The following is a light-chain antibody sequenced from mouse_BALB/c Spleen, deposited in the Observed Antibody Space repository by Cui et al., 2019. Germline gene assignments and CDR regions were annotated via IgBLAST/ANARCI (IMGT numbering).Light chain of an antibody. J-gene: IGKJ2*01. V-gene: IGKV4-59*01. CDR3: QQWSSNPPT. CDR1: SSVSY. Sequence: QLVLPQSPAIMPASPGEKFTMTCSASSSVSYMHWYQQKSGTSPKRWIYDTSKLAAGVPARFSGSGSGTSYSLRISSMEAEDAATYYCQQWSSNPPTFGGGTKLEIK. CDR2: DTS.